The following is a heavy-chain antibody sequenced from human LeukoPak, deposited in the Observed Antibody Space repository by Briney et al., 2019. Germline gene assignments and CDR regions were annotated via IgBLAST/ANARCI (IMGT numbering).Heavy chain of an antibody. CDR1: GSSISTYY. D-gene: IGHD3-10*01. CDR3: AGGIKYYYGSGTYHYFDF. Sequence: DPSETLSLTCTVSGSSISTYYWSWVRQPPGKGLEWIGYIYYSGSTNYNPSLKSRVTMLVDTSKNQFSLKLSSVTAADTAVYYCAGGIKYYYGSGTYHYFDFWGQGTLVTVSS. J-gene: IGHJ4*02. V-gene: IGHV4-59*01. CDR2: IYYSGST.